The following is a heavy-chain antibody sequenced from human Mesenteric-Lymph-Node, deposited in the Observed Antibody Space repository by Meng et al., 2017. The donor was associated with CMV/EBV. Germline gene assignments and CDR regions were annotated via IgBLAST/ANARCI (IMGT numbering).Heavy chain of an antibody. D-gene: IGHD3-3*01. CDR3: ARAGYDFRSGYYGMDV. V-gene: IGHV3-53*01. CDR2: VYSGGST. CDR1: GFIVSSNY. Sequence: GESLKISCAASGFIVSSNYMSWVRQAPGKGLEWVSVVYSGGSTYYADSVKGRFTISRDNAKSSLYLQMNSLRVDDTAVYYCARAGYDFRSGYYGMDVGGQGKKGTVSS. J-gene: IGHJ6*02.